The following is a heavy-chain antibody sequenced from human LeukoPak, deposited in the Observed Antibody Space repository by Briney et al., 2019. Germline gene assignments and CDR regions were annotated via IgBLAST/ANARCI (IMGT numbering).Heavy chain of an antibody. CDR3: ASRYDFWSGYYPGLDAFDI. CDR1: GYTFTSYG. CDR2: ISAYNGNT. J-gene: IGHJ3*02. V-gene: IGHV1-18*01. Sequence: ASVKVSCKASGYTFTSYGISWVRRAPGQGLEWMGWISAYNGNTNYAQKLQGRVTMTTDTSTSTAYMELRSLRSDDTAVYYCASRYDFWSGYYPGLDAFDIWGQGTMVTVSS. D-gene: IGHD3-3*01.